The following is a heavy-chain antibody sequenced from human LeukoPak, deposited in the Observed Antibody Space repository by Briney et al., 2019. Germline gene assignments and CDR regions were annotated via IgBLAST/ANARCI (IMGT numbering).Heavy chain of an antibody. Sequence: SVKVSCKASGGTFSSYAISWVRQAPGQGLEWMGRIIPIFGTATYAQKFQGRVTITTDESSSTAYMELSSLRSEDTAVYYCASENYYDSSGYLDFIRWGQGTLVTVSS. CDR3: ASENYYDSSGYLDFIR. V-gene: IGHV1-69*05. CDR1: GGTFSSYA. CDR2: IIPIFGTA. J-gene: IGHJ4*02. D-gene: IGHD3-22*01.